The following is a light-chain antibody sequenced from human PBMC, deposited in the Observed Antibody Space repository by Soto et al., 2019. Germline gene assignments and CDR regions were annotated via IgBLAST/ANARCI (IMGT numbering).Light chain of an antibody. V-gene: IGKV3-11*01. CDR2: DTS. CDR3: QQRSNWPIIT. Sequence: EIVLTRSAGTLSLSPGERATLSFMASQSVSRYLAWYQQKPGQAPRLLISDTSNRATGIPARFSGSGSGTDFTLTISSLEPEDFAVYYCQQRSNWPIITFGQGTRLEIK. CDR1: QSVSRY. J-gene: IGKJ5*01.